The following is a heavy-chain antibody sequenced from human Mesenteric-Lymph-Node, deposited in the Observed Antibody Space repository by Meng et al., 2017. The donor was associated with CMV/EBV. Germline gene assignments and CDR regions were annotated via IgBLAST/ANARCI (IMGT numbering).Heavy chain of an antibody. J-gene: IGHJ5*02. CDR3: ARQLLPDWFGP. Sequence: CTGSGDSISSGLYYWNWIRQHPGKGLEWIGHIYYTGKTYYNPSLKGRLTLAIDTSKNQFSLTLASVTAADTAVYFCARQLLPDWFGPWGQGILVTVSS. V-gene: IGHV4-31*03. CDR1: GDSISSGLYY. D-gene: IGHD1-1*01. CDR2: IYYTGKT.